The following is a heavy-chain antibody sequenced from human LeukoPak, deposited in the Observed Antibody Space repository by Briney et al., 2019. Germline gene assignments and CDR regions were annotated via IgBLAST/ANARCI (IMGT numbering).Heavy chain of an antibody. J-gene: IGHJ4*02. CDR1: GYSFSCYW. Sequence: GESLKISCKGSGYSFSCYWIGWVRQMPGKGLEWMGIIYPGDSDTRYSPSFQGQVTISADKSISTAYLQWSSLRASDTAMYYCVRPVNYGDHGDYWGQGTLVTVSS. V-gene: IGHV5-51*01. CDR3: VRPVNYGDHGDY. CDR2: IYPGDSDT. D-gene: IGHD4-17*01.